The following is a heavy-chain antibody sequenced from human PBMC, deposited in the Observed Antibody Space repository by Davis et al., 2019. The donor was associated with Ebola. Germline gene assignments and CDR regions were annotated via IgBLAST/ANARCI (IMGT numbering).Heavy chain of an antibody. CDR1: GFTFSSYS. J-gene: IGHJ4*02. CDR3: ARTLWVGATSLIDY. CDR2: ISSSSSTI. D-gene: IGHD1-26*01. V-gene: IGHV3-48*02. Sequence: GGSLRLSCAASGFTFSSYSINWVRQAPGKGLEWVSYISSSSSTIYYADSVKGLFTISRDNAKNSLYLQMNSLRDEDTAVYYCARTLWVGATSLIDYWGQGTLVTVSS.